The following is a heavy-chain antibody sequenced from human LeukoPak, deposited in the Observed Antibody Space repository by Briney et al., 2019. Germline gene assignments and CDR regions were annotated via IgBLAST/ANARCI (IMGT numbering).Heavy chain of an antibody. CDR3: AELGITMIGGV. CDR2: ISGSGGST. Sequence: GGSLRLSCAASGFTFSSYAMSWVRQAPGKGLEWVSAISGSGGSTYYADSVKGRFTISRDNAKNSLYLQMNSLRAEDKAVYYCAELGITMIGGVWGKGTAVANSS. CDR1: GFTFSSYA. D-gene: IGHD3-10*02. V-gene: IGHV3-23*01. J-gene: IGHJ6*04.